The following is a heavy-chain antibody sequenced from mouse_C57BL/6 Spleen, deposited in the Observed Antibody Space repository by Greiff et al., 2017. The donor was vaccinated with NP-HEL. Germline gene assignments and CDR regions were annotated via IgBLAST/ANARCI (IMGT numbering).Heavy chain of an antibody. CDR3: ARRYYYGGGYYFDY. CDR2: ISGGGGNT. D-gene: IGHD1-1*01. J-gene: IGHJ2*01. CDR1: GFTFSSYT. V-gene: IGHV5-9*01. Sequence: EVKLMESGGGLVKPGGSLKLSCAASGFTFSSYTMSWVRQTPEKRLEWVATISGGGGNTYYPDSVKGRFTISRDNAKNTLYLQMSSLRSEDTALYYCARRYYYGGGYYFDYWGQGTTLTVSS.